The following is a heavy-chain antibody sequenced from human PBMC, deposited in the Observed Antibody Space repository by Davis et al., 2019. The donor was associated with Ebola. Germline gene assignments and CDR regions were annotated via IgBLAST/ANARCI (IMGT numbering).Heavy chain of an antibody. CDR3: AGKDYYFDC. V-gene: IGHV3-30*03. Sequence: PGGSLRLSCAASGFTFSSYTMSWVRQAPGKGLEWVAAVSYDGSDTYYGDSVKGRFTISRDNSRNTVYLQMWSLTIEDTAVYYCAGKDYYFDCWGQGTLVAVSS. CDR1: GFTFSSYT. J-gene: IGHJ4*02. CDR2: VSYDGSDT.